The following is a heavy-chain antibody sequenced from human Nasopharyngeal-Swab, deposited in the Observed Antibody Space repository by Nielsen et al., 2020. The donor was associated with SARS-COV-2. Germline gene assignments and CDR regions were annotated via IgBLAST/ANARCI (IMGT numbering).Heavy chain of an antibody. J-gene: IGHJ2*01. D-gene: IGHD2-2*01. V-gene: IGHV4-34*01. CDR1: GGFFSGYY. CDR3: ASSPRQPPARGWYFDL. Sequence: TMSLTSAVFGGFFSGYYWSWIRQPPGKGLEWIGEINHSGSTNYNPSLKSRVTISVDTSKNQFSLKLSSVTAADTAVYYCASSPRQPPARGWYFDLWGRGTLVTVSS. CDR2: INHSGST.